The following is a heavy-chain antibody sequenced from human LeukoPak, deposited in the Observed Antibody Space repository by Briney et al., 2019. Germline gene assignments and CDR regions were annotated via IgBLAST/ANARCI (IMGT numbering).Heavy chain of an antibody. D-gene: IGHD5-12*01. J-gene: IGHJ4*02. V-gene: IGHV5-51*01. Sequence: GESLKISCRASENSFSTNWIGWVRQMPGKGLEWMGVIYPGDSDTRYSPSFQGQVTMSADKSISTAYLQWSSLKASDSAMYYCARTDSAYEYLDYWGQGTLVTVSS. CDR2: IYPGDSDT. CDR3: ARTDSAYEYLDY. CDR1: ENSFSTNW.